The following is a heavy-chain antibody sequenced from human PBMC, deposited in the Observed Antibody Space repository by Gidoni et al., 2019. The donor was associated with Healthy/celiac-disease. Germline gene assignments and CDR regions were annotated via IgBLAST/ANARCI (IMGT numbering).Heavy chain of an antibody. CDR2: ISSSGIIK. V-gene: IGHV3-21*01. J-gene: IGHJ4*02. Sequence: EVQLVESGGGLVKPGGSLRLSCAASGFMFSGHSMNWVRQAPGKGLEWVSSISSSGIIKYYADSVKGRFTFSRDNAKNSLYLQMNSLRAEDTAVYYCARDYHFDYWGQGTLVTVSS. CDR3: ARDYHFDY. CDR1: GFMFSGHS.